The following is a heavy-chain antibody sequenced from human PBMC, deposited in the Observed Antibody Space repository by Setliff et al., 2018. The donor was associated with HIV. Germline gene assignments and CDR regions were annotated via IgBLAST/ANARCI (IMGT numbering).Heavy chain of an antibody. CDR3: ARGQHSSTWGALFDY. J-gene: IGHJ4*02. CDR2: IYHSGST. Sequence: SSETLSLTCTVSGDSISSDNWWTWLRQPPGKGLEWIGKIYHSGSTNYNASLKSRVTISIDKSKSQFSLKLSSVTAADTALYYCARGQHSSTWGALFDYWGQGTLVTVSS. D-gene: IGHD6-13*01. V-gene: IGHV4-4*02. CDR1: GDSISSDNW.